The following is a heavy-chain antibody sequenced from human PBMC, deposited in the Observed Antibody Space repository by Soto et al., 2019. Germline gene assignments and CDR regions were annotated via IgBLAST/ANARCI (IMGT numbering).Heavy chain of an antibody. CDR2: IYYSGST. D-gene: IGHD6-13*01. Sequence: QLQLQESGLGLVKSSETLSLTCTVSGGSISGSGYYWGWIRQPPGKGLEWIGSIYYSGSTFNYPSIKSRVTMSVDTPQNQFSLVLSSATAADTAVYYCARHRVPYSSNWSFDSWGQGTLVTVSS. J-gene: IGHJ4*02. CDR3: ARHRVPYSSNWSFDS. CDR1: GGSISGSGYY. V-gene: IGHV4-39*01.